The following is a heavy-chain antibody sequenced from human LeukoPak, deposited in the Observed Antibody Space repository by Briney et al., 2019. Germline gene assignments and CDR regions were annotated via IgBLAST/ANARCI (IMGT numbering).Heavy chain of an antibody. V-gene: IGHV3-30*03. Sequence: GGSLRLSCAASGFTFGSYGMHWVRQAPGKGLEWVAVISYDGSNKYYADSVKGRFTISRDNSKNTLYLQMNSLRAEDTAVYYCARDGRYCSGGSCYHNWFDPWGQGTLVTVSS. CDR2: ISYDGSNK. CDR1: GFTFGSYG. CDR3: ARDGRYCSGGSCYHNWFDP. D-gene: IGHD2-15*01. J-gene: IGHJ5*02.